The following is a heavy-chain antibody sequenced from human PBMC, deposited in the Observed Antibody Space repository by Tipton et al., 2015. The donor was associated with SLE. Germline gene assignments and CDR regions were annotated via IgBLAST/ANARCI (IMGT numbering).Heavy chain of an antibody. J-gene: IGHJ4*02. Sequence: QLVQSGGGLVQRGGSLRLSCTASGFTFSRYAMSWVRQAPGKGLQWVSGITRDGVTTWSADSVKGRFTISRDNSKNTLYLQMNGLRAEDTAIYYCARDAYGDSTVLLDYWGQGTLVTVSS. D-gene: IGHD4-17*01. CDR3: ARDAYGDSTVLLDY. CDR2: ITRDGVTT. V-gene: IGHV3-23*04. CDR1: GFTFSRYA.